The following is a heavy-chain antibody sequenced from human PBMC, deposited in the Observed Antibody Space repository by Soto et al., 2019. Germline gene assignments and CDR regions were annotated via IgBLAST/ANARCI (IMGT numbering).Heavy chain of an antibody. D-gene: IGHD5-18*01. CDR1: GGTFSSYA. V-gene: IGHV1-69*06. CDR2: IIPIFGTA. J-gene: IGHJ4*02. CDR3: ARKAMDTDRGFEY. Sequence: ASVKISCKASGGTFSSYAISWVRQAPGQGLEWMGGIIPIFGTANYAQKFQGRVTITADKSTSTAYMELSSLRSEDTAVYYCARKAMDTDRGFEYWGQETLVTVSS.